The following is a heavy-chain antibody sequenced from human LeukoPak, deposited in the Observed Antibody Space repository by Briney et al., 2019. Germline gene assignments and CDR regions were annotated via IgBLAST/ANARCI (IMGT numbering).Heavy chain of an antibody. CDR1: GFIFSSYS. CDR2: ISSSSSYI. J-gene: IGHJ4*02. V-gene: IGHV3-21*01. CDR3: ARDRRFPYYYDSSGYYFDY. Sequence: GGSLRLSCAASGFIFSSYSMNWVRQAPGKGLEWVSSISSSSSYIYYADSVKGRFTISRDNAKNSLYLQMNSLSAEDTAVYYCARDRRFPYYYDSSGYYFDYWGQGTLVTVSS. D-gene: IGHD3-22*01.